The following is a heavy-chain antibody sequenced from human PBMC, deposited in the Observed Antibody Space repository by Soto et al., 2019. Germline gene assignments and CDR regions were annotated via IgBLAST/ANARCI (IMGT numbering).Heavy chain of an antibody. CDR2: ISSNGGST. J-gene: IGHJ4*02. CDR1: GFTFSSYA. V-gene: IGHV3-64D*08. Sequence: GGSLRLSCSASGFTFSSYAMHWVRQAPGKGLEYVSAISSNGGSTYYADSVKGRFTISRDNSKNTLYLQMSSLRAEDTAVYYCVKVLELYYYDSSGYSDYWGQGTLVTVSS. D-gene: IGHD3-22*01. CDR3: VKVLELYYYDSSGYSDY.